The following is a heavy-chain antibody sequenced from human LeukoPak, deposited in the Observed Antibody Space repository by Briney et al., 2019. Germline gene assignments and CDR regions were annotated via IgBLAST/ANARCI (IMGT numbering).Heavy chain of an antibody. CDR1: GFSFRSYA. CDR3: AKIAAMAPFDY. CDR2: ISAGGDII. V-gene: IGHV3-23*01. D-gene: IGHD5-18*01. J-gene: IGHJ4*02. Sequence: GGSLRLSCAASGFSFRSYAMSWVRQAPGKGLEWVSDISAGGDIIDYAVSVMGRFTISRDNSKNTLYLQMNSLRAEDTAVYYCAKIAAMAPFDYWGQGTLVTVSS.